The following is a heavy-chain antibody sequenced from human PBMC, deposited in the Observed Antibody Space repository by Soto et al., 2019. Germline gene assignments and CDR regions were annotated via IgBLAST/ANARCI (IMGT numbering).Heavy chain of an antibody. J-gene: IGHJ6*02. CDR2: IYHSGGA. CDR1: GDSITCGGYY. Sequence: PAETLSLTCTVSGDSITCGGYYWSWLRQPPGKGLEWIGYIYHSGGASYNPSLRGRAVISIDTSKNQFSLRLNAVTAADTATYYCARDYYGAGSQYYYYGMEVWGQGTTVTVSS. CDR3: ARDYYGAGSQYYYYGMEV. D-gene: IGHD3-10*01. V-gene: IGHV4-31*03.